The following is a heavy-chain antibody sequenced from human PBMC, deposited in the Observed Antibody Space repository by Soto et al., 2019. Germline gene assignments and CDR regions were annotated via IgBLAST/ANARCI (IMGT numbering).Heavy chain of an antibody. Sequence: QVQLVQSGAEVKKPGSSVKVSCKASGGTFSSYAISWVRQAPGQGLEWMGGIIPIFGTANYAQKFQGRVTITPDDSTSTAYMELRSLSSEDTAVYYCPRRGDYGYQNWFDPWGQGTLVTVPS. CDR1: GGTFSSYA. D-gene: IGHD4-17*01. J-gene: IGHJ5*02. V-gene: IGHV1-69*05. CDR3: PRRGDYGYQNWFDP. CDR2: IIPIFGTA.